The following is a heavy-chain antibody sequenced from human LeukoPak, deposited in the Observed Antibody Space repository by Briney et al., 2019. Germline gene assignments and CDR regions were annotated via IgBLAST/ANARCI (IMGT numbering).Heavy chain of an antibody. J-gene: IGHJ4*02. V-gene: IGHV4-39*01. CDR1: GGSISSSSYY. CDR3: ARRPRILPFDY. D-gene: IGHD2-15*01. Sequence: SETLSLTCTVSGGSISSSSYYWGWIRQPPGKGLEWIGSIYYSGSTYYNPSLKSRVTIPVDTSKNQFSLKLSSVTAADTAVYYCARRPRILPFDYWGQGTLVTVSS. CDR2: IYYSGST.